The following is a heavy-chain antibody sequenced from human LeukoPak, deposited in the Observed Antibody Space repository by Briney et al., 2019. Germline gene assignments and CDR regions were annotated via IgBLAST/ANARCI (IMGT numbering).Heavy chain of an antibody. V-gene: IGHV1-46*01. CDR3: ARDQEAFDY. CDR1: GYSFTSNY. Sequence: ASVTVSCKASGYSFTSNYIHWVRQAPGQGLEWLGMIYPRDGSTSYAQKFQGRVTVTRDTSTSTVHMELSGLRSEDTAVYYCARDQEAFDYWGQGTLVTVSS. J-gene: IGHJ4*02. CDR2: IYPRDGST.